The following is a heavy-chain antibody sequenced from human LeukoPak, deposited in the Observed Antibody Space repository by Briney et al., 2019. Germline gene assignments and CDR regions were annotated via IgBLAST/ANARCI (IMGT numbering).Heavy chain of an antibody. Sequence: GGSLRLSCAASGFTISSNYMIWLRQAPGKGLEWVSIIYSDGSTYYADSVKGRFTISRDNSKNTLYLQMNSLRAEDTAVYYCARVTFNYFGSGDAFDIWGQGTMVTVSS. CDR3: ARVTFNYFGSGDAFDI. J-gene: IGHJ3*02. CDR1: GFTISSNY. D-gene: IGHD3-10*01. V-gene: IGHV3-66*01. CDR2: IYSDGST.